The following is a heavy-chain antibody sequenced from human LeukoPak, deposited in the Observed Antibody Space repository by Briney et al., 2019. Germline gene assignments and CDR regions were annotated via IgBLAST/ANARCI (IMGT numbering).Heavy chain of an antibody. Sequence: ASVKVSCKASGYTFTGYYMHWVRQAPGRGLEWMGWINPNSGGTNYAQKFQGRVTMTRDTSISTAYMELSRLRSDDTAVYYCARDLRGYSYGYHYYYYMDVWGKGTTVTVSS. CDR2: INPNSGGT. CDR1: GYTFTGYY. CDR3: ARDLRGYSYGYHYYYYMDV. D-gene: IGHD5-18*01. V-gene: IGHV1-2*02. J-gene: IGHJ6*03.